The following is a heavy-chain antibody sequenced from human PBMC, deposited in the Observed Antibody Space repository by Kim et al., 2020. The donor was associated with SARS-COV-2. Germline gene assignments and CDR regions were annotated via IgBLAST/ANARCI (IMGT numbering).Heavy chain of an antibody. V-gene: IGHV3-30*04. CDR2: ISYDGSNK. CDR1: GFTFSSYA. D-gene: IGHD6-13*01. J-gene: IGHJ6*02. Sequence: GGSLRLSCAASGFTFSSYAMHWVRQAPGKGLEWVAVISYDGSNKYYADSVKGRFTISRDNSKNTLYLQMNSLRAEDTAVYYCARDRYRSAAAAYYYGMDVWGQGTTVTVSS. CDR3: ARDRYRSAAAAYYYGMDV.